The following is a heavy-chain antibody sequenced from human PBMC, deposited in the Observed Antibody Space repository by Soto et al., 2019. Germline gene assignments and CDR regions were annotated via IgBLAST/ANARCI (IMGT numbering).Heavy chain of an antibody. CDR1: GFTVSSNY. D-gene: IGHD3-10*01. J-gene: IGHJ4*02. Sequence: EVQLVESGGDLIQPGGSLRLSCAASGFTVSSNYMSWVRQAPGKGLEWVSVIYSGGSTYYADSVKGRFTISRDNSKNTLYLQMNSLRAEDTAVYYCARDRGGSGSYYNYFDYWGQGTLVTVSS. CDR3: ARDRGGSGSYYNYFDY. CDR2: IYSGGST. V-gene: IGHV3-53*01.